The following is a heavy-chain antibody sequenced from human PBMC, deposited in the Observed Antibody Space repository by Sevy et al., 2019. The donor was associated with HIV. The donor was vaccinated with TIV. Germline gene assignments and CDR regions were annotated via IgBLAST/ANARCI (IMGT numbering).Heavy chain of an antibody. CDR2: ISSSGSTI. CDR1: GFTFSDYY. Sequence: GGSLRLSCAASGFTFSDYYMSWIRQAPGKGLEWVSYISSSGSTIYYADSVKGRFTISRDKAKTSLYLQMNSLRAEDTAVYYCARDLNKVRSLFEPKAGVRARALDYWGQGTLVTVSS. V-gene: IGHV3-11*01. CDR3: ARDLNKVRSLFEPKAGVRARALDY. J-gene: IGHJ4*02. D-gene: IGHD3-10*01.